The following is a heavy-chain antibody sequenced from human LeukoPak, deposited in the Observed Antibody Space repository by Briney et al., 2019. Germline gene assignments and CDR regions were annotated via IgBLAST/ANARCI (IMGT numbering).Heavy chain of an antibody. Sequence: GESLKISCKGSGYIFTDFWIGWVRQMPGKGLEWMGIIYISDSDTIYSPSFQGQVTISADKSISTAYLQWSSPKASDTAMYYCTTNFGYGSSWYGYWGQGTLVTVSS. CDR3: TTNFGYGSSWYGY. J-gene: IGHJ4*02. CDR1: GYIFTDFW. D-gene: IGHD6-13*01. CDR2: IYISDSDT. V-gene: IGHV5-51*01.